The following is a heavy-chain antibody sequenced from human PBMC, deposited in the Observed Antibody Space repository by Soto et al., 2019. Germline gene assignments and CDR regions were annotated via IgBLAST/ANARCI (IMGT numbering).Heavy chain of an antibody. CDR2: IIPIFGTA. Sequence: SVKVSCKASGGTFSSYAISWVRQAPGQGLEWMGGIIPIFGTANYAQKFQGRVTITADESTSTAYMELSSLRSEDTAVYYCARDSGAYSSSSLGSYYGMDVWGQGTTVTVSS. V-gene: IGHV1-69*13. CDR1: GGTFSSYA. D-gene: IGHD6-6*01. CDR3: ARDSGAYSSSSLGSYYGMDV. J-gene: IGHJ6*02.